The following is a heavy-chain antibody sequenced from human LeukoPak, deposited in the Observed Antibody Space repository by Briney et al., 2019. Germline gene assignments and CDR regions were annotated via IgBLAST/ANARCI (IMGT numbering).Heavy chain of an antibody. CDR1: GGSIGSYY. Sequence: PSETLSLTCTVSGGSIGSYYWSWIRQPPGKGLEWIGYIYYSGSTNYKPSLKSRVTISVDTSKNQFSLKLSSVTAADTAVYYCARVISWATNLYGMDVWGQGTTVTVSS. CDR3: ARVISWATNLYGMDV. J-gene: IGHJ6*02. CDR2: IYYSGST. D-gene: IGHD2-15*01. V-gene: IGHV4-59*01.